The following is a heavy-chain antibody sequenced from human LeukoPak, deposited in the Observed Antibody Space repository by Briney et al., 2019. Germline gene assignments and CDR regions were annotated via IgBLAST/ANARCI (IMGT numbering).Heavy chain of an antibody. CDR2: MNPNSGNT. CDR1: GYTFTSYD. CDR3: ARPRLYYYGSGSYYSDAFDI. J-gene: IGHJ3*02. Sequence: GASVKVSCKASGYTFTSYDINWVRQATGQGLEWMGWMNPNSGNTGYAQKFQGRVTMTRNTSISTAYMELSSLRSEDTVVYYCARPRLYYYGSGSYYSDAFDIWGQGTMVTVSS. D-gene: IGHD3-10*01. V-gene: IGHV1-8*01.